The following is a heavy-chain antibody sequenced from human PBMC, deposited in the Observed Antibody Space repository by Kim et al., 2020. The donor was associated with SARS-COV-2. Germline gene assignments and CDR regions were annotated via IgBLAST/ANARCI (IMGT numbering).Heavy chain of an antibody. V-gene: IGHV4-59*01. CDR1: GGSISSYY. CDR3: ARDRLVRGVRKVENWFDP. CDR2: IYYSGST. Sequence: SETLSLTCTVSGGSISSYYWSWIRQPPGKGLEWIGYIYYSGSTNYNPSLKSRVTISVDTSKNQFSLKLSSVTAADTAVYYCARDRLVRGVRKVENWFDPWGQGTLVTVSS. D-gene: IGHD3-10*01. J-gene: IGHJ5*02.